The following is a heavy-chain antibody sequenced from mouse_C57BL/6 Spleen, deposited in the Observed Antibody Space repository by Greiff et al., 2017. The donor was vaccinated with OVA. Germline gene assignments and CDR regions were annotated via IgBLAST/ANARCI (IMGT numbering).Heavy chain of an antibody. CDR3: ARRDYGSFYYAMDY. J-gene: IGHJ4*01. CDR1: GYTFTSYG. V-gene: IGHV1-81*01. CDR2: IYPRSGNT. Sequence: VQLQQSGAELARPGASVKLSCKASGYTFTSYGISWVKQRTGQGLEWIGEIYPRSGNTYYNEKFKGKATLTADKSSSTAYMELRSLTSEDSAVYFCARRDYGSFYYAMDYWGQGTSVTVSS. D-gene: IGHD2-2*01.